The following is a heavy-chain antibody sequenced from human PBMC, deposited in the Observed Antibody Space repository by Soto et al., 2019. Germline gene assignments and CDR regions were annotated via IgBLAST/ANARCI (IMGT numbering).Heavy chain of an antibody. J-gene: IGHJ5*02. V-gene: IGHV4-31*03. D-gene: IGHD3-3*01. Sequence: SETLSLTCTVSGGSISSGGYYWSWIRQHPGKGLEWIGYIYYSGSTYYNPSLKSRVTMSVDTSKNQFSLRLSSVTAADTAIYYCATRITVFGLLIPPFDPWGQGTQVTVSS. CDR2: IYYSGST. CDR3: ATRITVFGLLIPPFDP. CDR1: GGSISSGGYY.